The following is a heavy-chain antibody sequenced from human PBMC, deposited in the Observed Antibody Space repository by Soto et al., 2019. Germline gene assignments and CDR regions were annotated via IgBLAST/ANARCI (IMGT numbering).Heavy chain of an antibody. CDR2: IIPVFQTA. D-gene: IGHD3-22*01. J-gene: IGHJ4*02. CDR3: ARGGSGYTWLNEF. CDR1: GGLFSSYP. V-gene: IGHV1-69*01. Sequence: QEQLVQSGAEVKKPGSSVKVSCKASGGLFSSYPISWVRQVPGQGLEWMGGIIPVFQTAYYTQRFQGRVTITADESTNTAYMELSSLISEDTAIYYCARGGSGYTWLNEFWGQGTLVTVSS.